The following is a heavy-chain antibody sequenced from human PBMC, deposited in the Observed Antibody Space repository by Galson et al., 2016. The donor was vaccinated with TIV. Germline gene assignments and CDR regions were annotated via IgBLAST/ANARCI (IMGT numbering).Heavy chain of an antibody. CDR2: IYPGDSDT. D-gene: IGHD5-18*01. CDR1: GNTFNGYW. V-gene: IGHV5-51*01. CDR3: ARQGYGYDSWGAGGLFDY. Sequence: QSGAEVKKPGESLKISCKGSGNTFNGYWIGWVRQMPGKGPEWIGIIYPGDSDTRYSPSFQGQVTISADKSIHPAYLQWSSLKASDTAMYYCARQGYGYDSWGAGGLFDYWGQGTLVTVSS. J-gene: IGHJ4*02.